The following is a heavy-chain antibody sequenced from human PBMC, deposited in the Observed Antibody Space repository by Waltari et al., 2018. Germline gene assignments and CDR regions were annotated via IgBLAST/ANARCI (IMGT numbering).Heavy chain of an antibody. CDR1: GFTFSSYS. V-gene: IGHV3-21*01. CDR2: ISSSSSYI. D-gene: IGHD3-10*01. CDR3: ARGSGAYYFDY. J-gene: IGHJ4*02. Sequence: EVQLVESGGGLVKPGGSLRLSCAASGFTFSSYSMNWVRQAPGKGLEWVSSISSSSSYIYYADSVKGRFTISRDNAKNSLYLQMNSLRAENTAVYYCARGSGAYYFDYWGQGTLVTVSS.